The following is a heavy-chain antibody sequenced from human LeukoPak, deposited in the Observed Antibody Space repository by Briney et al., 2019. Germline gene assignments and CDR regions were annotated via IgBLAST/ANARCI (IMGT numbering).Heavy chain of an antibody. CDR2: ISYDGSNK. CDR1: GFTFSSYG. Sequence: GRPLRLSCEASGFTFSSYGMHWVRQAPGKGLEWVAVISYDGSNKYYADSVKGRFTISRDNSKNTLYLQMNSLRAEDTAVYYCANGQYSSSWGRFDYWGQGTLVTVSS. D-gene: IGHD6-13*01. J-gene: IGHJ4*02. CDR3: ANGQYSSSWGRFDY. V-gene: IGHV3-30*18.